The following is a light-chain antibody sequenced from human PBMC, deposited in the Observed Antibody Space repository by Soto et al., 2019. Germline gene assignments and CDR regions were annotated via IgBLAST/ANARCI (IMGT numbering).Light chain of an antibody. Sequence: QSALTQPASVSRSPGQSITISCTGTSSDVGGSNYVSWYQQHPGKAPKLMIYDVNNRPSGISNRFSGSKSGNTASLTISGLQAEDEADYYCSSYRSGSTLVFGGGTKVTVL. J-gene: IGLJ2*01. CDR2: DVN. CDR1: SSDVGGSNY. CDR3: SSYRSGSTLV. V-gene: IGLV2-14*03.